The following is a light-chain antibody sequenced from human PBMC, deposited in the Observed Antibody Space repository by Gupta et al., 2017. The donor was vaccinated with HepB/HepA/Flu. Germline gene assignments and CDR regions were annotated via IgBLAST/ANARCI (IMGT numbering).Light chain of an antibody. V-gene: IGLV2-11*01. CDR3: CSDAGIYTYV. J-gene: IGLJ1*01. CDR2: DVS. CDR1: RSDVGAYSY. Sequence: HSALTQPRSVSGSPGPSVTLSCTVTRSDVGAYSYVSWFQQRPGIVPKLIIYDVSKRPSGVPDRFSGSQAGNTAPLTIAGRQAEDEADYYCCSDAGIYTYVFGTGTKVTVL.